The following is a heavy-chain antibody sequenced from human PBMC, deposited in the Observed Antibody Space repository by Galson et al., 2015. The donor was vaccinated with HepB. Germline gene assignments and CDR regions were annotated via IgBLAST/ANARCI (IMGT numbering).Heavy chain of an antibody. CDR2: IYSGGST. V-gene: IGHV3-66*02. CDR1: GFTVSSNY. CDR3: ATGYSSSWYTFADVY. J-gene: IGHJ4*02. Sequence: SLRLSCAASGFTVSSNYMSWVRQAPGKGLEWVSVIYSGGSTYYADSVKGRFTISRDNSKNTLYLQMNSLRAEDTAVYYCATGYSSSWYTFADVYWGQGTLVTVSS. D-gene: IGHD6-13*01.